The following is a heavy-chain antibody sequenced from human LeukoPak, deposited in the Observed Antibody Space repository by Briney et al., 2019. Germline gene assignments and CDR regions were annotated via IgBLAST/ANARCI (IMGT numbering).Heavy chain of an antibody. CDR3: ASSKRGYSGYDTLDY. CDR1: GYAFTSYG. J-gene: IGHJ4*02. V-gene: IGHV1-18*01. CDR2: ISAYNGNT. D-gene: IGHD5-12*01. Sequence: ASVKVSCKASGYAFTSYGISWVRQAPGQGLEWMGWISAYNGNTNYAQKLQGRVTMTTDTSTSTAYMELRSLRSDDTAVYYCASSKRGYSGYDTLDYWGQGTLVTVSS.